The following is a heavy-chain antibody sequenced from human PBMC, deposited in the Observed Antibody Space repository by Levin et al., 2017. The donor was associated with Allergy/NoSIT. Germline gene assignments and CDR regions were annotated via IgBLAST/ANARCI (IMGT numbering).Heavy chain of an antibody. J-gene: IGHJ5*02. CDR2: IKQDGSEK. D-gene: IGHD6-25*01. Sequence: GGSLRLSCVASEFSFSSYWMSWVRQAPGKGLEWVANIKQDGSEKDYVGSVKGRFTISRDNAKKSLYLQMNSLRAEDTAVYYCAAMGGYGWGREVNWFDPWGQGTLVTVSS. CDR1: EFSFSSYW. CDR3: AAMGGYGWGREVNWFDP. V-gene: IGHV3-7*01.